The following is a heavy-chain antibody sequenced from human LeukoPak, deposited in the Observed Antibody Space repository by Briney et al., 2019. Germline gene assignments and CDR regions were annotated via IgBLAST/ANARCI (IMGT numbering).Heavy chain of an antibody. Sequence: SVTVSCQSCGCTFRSYAISWLRQAPGQGLEWMGGIIPIFGTANYAQKFRGRVTITADESTSTAYMELSSLRSEDTAVYYFARASIVATRSYFDYWGQGTLVTVSS. CDR3: ARASIVATRSYFDY. CDR1: GCTFRSYA. D-gene: IGHD5-12*01. CDR2: IIPIFGTA. J-gene: IGHJ4*02. V-gene: IGHV1-69*13.